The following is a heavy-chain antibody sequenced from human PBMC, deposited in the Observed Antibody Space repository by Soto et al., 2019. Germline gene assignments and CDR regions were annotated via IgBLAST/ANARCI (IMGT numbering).Heavy chain of an antibody. V-gene: IGHV3-30*18. Sequence: PGGSLRLSCAASGFTFSSYGMHWVRQAPGKGLEWVAVISYDGSNKYYADSVKGRFTISRDNSKNTLYLQMNSLRAEDTAVYYCAKAKGDMVRGVIMYYYYYYGMDVWGQGTTVTVSS. CDR2: ISYDGSNK. CDR3: AKAKGDMVRGVIMYYYYYYGMDV. D-gene: IGHD3-10*01. CDR1: GFTFSSYG. J-gene: IGHJ6*02.